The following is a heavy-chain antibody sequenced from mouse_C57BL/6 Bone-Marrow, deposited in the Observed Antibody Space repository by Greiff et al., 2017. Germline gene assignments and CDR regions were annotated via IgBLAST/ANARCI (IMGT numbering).Heavy chain of an antibody. CDR2: IHPNSGST. J-gene: IGHJ2*01. D-gene: IGHD1-1*01. CDR1: GYTFTSYW. CDR3: AREGYYYGSSFFDY. Sequence: QVQLQQPGAELVKPGASVKLSCKASGYTFTSYWMHWVKQGPGQGLEWIGMIHPNSGSTNYNEKFKSKATLTVDKSSSTAYMQLSSLTSEDSAVYYCAREGYYYGSSFFDYWGQGTTLTVSS. V-gene: IGHV1-64*01.